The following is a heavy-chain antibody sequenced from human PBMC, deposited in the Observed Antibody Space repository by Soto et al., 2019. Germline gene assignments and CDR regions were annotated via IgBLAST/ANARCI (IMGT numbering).Heavy chain of an antibody. CDR1: GFTFSGYW. V-gene: IGHV3-7*01. CDR3: ARDYSHLFDY. J-gene: IGHJ4*02. D-gene: IGHD5-18*01. CDR2: IKQDGSEK. Sequence: PGGSLRLSCAASGFTFSGYWMSWVRQAPGKGLEWVANIKQDGSEKYYVGSVKGRFTISRDNAKNSLYLQMNSLRAEDTAVYYCARDYSHLFDYWGQGTLVTVSS.